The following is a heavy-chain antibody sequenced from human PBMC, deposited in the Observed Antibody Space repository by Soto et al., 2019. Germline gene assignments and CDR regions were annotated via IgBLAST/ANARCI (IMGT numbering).Heavy chain of an antibody. CDR2: IYYSGST. CDR1: GGSISSYY. Sequence: SETLSLTCTFSGGSISSYYWSLIRQPPGKGLEWIGYIYYSGSTNYNPSLKSRVTISVDTSKNQFSLKLSSVTAADTAVYYCARGLGVIADDNFDYWGQGTLVTVSS. J-gene: IGHJ4*02. V-gene: IGHV4-59*01. CDR3: ARGLGVIADDNFDY. D-gene: IGHD3-3*01.